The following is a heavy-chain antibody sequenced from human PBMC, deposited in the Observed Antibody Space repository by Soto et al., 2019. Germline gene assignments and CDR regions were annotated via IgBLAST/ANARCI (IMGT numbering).Heavy chain of an antibody. V-gene: IGHV3-74*01. J-gene: IGHJ6*02. Sequence: GGSLRLSCAASGFTFSKYWMHWVRQVPGEGLVWVSRIENDGSGAIYADSVKGRFNITRDNAQNILYLQMDSLRAEDTAVYYCARDPPLTTVVVPTYYGMDVWGQGTTVTVSS. CDR2: IENDGSGA. D-gene: IGHD4-17*01. CDR3: ARDPPLTTVVVPTYYGMDV. CDR1: GFTFSKYW.